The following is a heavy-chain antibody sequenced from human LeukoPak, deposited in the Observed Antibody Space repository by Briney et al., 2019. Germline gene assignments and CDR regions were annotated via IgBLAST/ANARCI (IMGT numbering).Heavy chain of an antibody. CDR2: MDPNSGNT. D-gene: IGHD3-22*01. CDR3: WCGSYYYDSRSQDDAFDI. Sequence: ASVKVSCKASGYTFTSYDINWVRQATGQGLEWMGWMDPNSGNTGYAQKFQGRVTMTRNTSISTAYMELSSLRSEDTAVYYCWCGSYYYDSRSQDDAFDIWGQGTMVTVPS. J-gene: IGHJ3*02. V-gene: IGHV1-8*01. CDR1: GYTFTSYD.